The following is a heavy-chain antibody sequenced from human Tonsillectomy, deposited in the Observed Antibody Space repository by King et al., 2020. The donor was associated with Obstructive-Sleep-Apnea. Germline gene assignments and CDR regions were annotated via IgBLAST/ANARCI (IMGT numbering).Heavy chain of an antibody. J-gene: IGHJ6*02. V-gene: IGHV3-7*03. CDR1: GFTFGNYC. D-gene: IGHD5-18*01. Sequence: VQLVESGGGLVQPGGSLRLSCAASGFTFGNYCMSWVRQAPGKGLEWVANIKEDGGDKYYVDSGKGRLTISRDNAKNSLCLQMNSLRAEDTAVYYCASAHSLGYSFGDNTMDVWGQGTTVTVSS. CDR3: ASAHSLGYSFGDNTMDV. CDR2: IKEDGGDK.